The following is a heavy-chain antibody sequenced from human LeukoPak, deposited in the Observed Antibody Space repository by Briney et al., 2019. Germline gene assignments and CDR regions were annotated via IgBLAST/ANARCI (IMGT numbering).Heavy chain of an antibody. Sequence: GGSLRLSGSASGLTFSSYWMHWVRQAPGKGLVWVSRINYDGSSTNNADSVKGRFTISRDNAENTLHLDMISLRAEDTAVYYCARGEEGFDPWGQGTLVTVSS. V-gene: IGHV3-74*01. CDR1: GLTFSSYW. J-gene: IGHJ5*02. CDR3: ARGEEGFDP. CDR2: INYDGSST.